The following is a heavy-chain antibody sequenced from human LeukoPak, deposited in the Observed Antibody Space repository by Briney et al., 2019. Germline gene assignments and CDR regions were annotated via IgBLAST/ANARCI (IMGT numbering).Heavy chain of an antibody. CDR3: ARPRGAAAGLFDY. CDR2: IYYSGST. Sequence: PSQTLSLTCAVSGGSISSGGYYWGWIRQPPGKGLEWIGSIYYSGSTYYNPSLKSRVTISVDTSKNQFSLKLSSVTAADTAVYYCARPRGAAAGLFDYWGQGTLVTVSS. D-gene: IGHD6-13*01. V-gene: IGHV4-39*01. J-gene: IGHJ4*02. CDR1: GGSISSGGYY.